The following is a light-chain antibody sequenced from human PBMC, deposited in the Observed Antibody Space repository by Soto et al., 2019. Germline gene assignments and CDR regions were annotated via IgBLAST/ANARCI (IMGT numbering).Light chain of an antibody. Sequence: EIFFTQSPGTLSLSPGERATLSCRASQSFSSSYLAWYQQKHGQAPRILIYETSSRDTGIPDRFSGSGSQTDFTLTISRLEPEDFEVYYCQQYGTSPRTFGQGTKVDIK. CDR2: ETS. CDR3: QQYGTSPRT. CDR1: QSFSSSY. J-gene: IGKJ1*01. V-gene: IGKV3-20*01.